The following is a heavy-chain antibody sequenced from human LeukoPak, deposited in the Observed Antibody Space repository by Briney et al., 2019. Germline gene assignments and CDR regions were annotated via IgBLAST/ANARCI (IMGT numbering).Heavy chain of an antibody. CDR2: ITSSSTYK. J-gene: IGHJ4*02. CDR3: ARDRRGVTGIRDFDY. V-gene: IGHV3-21*01. D-gene: IGHD2-21*02. CDR1: GFTFSDYS. Sequence: PGGSLRLSCAASGFTFSDYSMNWVRQAPGKGLEWVSSITSSSTYKYYADSVKGRFTVSRDNAKNSLYLEMNSLRVGDAAVYYCARDRRGVTGIRDFDYWGQGTRVTVSS.